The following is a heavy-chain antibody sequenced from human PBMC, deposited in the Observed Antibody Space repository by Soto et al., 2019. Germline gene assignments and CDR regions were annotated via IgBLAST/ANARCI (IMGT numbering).Heavy chain of an antibody. CDR3: AKDEGGGQNQ. Sequence: GGSLRLSCAASGFTFSSYGMHWVRQAPGKGLEWVAVISYDGSNKYYADSGKGRFTISRDNSMNTLYLQMNSLAAEDTAVYYCAKDEGGGQNQWGQGTLVTVSS. J-gene: IGHJ4*02. CDR2: ISYDGSNK. D-gene: IGHD3-16*01. CDR1: GFTFSSYG. V-gene: IGHV3-30*18.